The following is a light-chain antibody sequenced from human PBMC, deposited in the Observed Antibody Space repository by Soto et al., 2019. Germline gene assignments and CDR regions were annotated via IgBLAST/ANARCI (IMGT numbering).Light chain of an antibody. Sequence: LSQSLGTLSLSKGERAIRSSRASERIYSAYLGWYQQKPGQAPRLLIYGTSSRATGIPDRFSGRGSGTDFTLSISRLEPEDFAVYYCQQYVTSPRTFGQGSNVDVK. V-gene: IGKV3-20*01. CDR3: QQYVTSPRT. CDR1: ERIYSAY. CDR2: GTS. J-gene: IGKJ1*01.